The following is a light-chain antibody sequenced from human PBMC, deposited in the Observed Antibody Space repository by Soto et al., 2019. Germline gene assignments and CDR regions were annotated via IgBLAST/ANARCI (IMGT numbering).Light chain of an antibody. J-gene: IGKJ4*01. CDR2: GVS. V-gene: IGKV3-20*01. CDR3: QQYGSSPLT. Sequence: IVLTASPGTLSLSPGERATLSCRASQTGSNSYLAWYQQKSGQAPRLLIYGVSTRATGTPDRFSGSVYGTDFNLTISRLEPEDFAVYYCQQYGSSPLTFGGGTKVDIK. CDR1: QTGSNSY.